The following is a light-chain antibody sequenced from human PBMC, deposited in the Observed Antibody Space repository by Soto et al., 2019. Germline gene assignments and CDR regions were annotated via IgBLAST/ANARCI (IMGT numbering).Light chain of an antibody. CDR2: QAS. CDR3: QQYRSSPT. CDR1: QSVRSSY. Sequence: PAQRAPLSCRASQSVRSSYLAWYQQKPLMALSILIYQASSRPTGIPDRFSGSVSVTDFTITISRLETDDFGVYYCQQYRSSPTFGGGTKVDI. J-gene: IGKJ4*01. V-gene: IGKV3D-20*01.